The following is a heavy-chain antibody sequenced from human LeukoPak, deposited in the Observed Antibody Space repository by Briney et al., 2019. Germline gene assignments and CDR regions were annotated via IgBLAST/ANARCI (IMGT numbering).Heavy chain of an antibody. CDR3: VRETRTGLDLSFDL. Sequence: PGGSLRLSCVASGFTISGFWLHWVRQVPGERPVWVSRINSDGSRLTSADSVKGRFTISRDNAKNTLSLQMKNLRAEDTAVYYCVRETRTGLDLSFDLWGRGTEVTVSS. J-gene: IGHJ3*01. CDR1: GFTISGFW. CDR2: INSDGSRL. V-gene: IGHV3-74*01. D-gene: IGHD6-19*01.